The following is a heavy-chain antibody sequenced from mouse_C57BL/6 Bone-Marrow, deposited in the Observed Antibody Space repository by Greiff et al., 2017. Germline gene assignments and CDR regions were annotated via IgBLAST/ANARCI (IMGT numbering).Heavy chain of an antibody. V-gene: IGHV1-63*01. J-gene: IGHJ3*01. CDR1: GYTFTNYW. CDR2: IYPGGGYT. D-gene: IGHD2-1*01. Sequence: VMLVESGAELVRPGTSVKMSCKASGYTFTNYWIGWAKQRPGHGLEWIGDIYPGGGYTNYNEKFKGKATLTADKSSSTAYMQFSSLTSEDSAIYYCARHGNYSAWFAYWGQGTLVTVSA. CDR3: ARHGNYSAWFAY.